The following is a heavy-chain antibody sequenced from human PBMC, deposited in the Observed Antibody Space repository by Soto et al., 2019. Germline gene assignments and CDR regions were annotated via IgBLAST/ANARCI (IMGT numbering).Heavy chain of an antibody. D-gene: IGHD2-15*01. CDR1: GFTFSSYA. CDR3: AKLMRWKVVVAATSYYYGMDV. CDR2: ISGSGGST. Sequence: EVQLLESGGGLVQPGGSLRLSCAASGFTFSSYAMSRVRQAPGKGLEWVSAISGSGGSTYYADSVKGRFTISRDNSKNTLYLQMNSMRAEDTALYYCAKLMRWKVVVAATSYYYGMDVWGQGTTVTVSS. J-gene: IGHJ6*02. V-gene: IGHV3-23*01.